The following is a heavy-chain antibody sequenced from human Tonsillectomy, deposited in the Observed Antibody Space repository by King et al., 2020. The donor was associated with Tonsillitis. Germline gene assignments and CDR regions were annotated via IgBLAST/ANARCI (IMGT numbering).Heavy chain of an antibody. CDR2: ISYDGSNK. Sequence: VQLVESGGGVVQPGRSLRLSCASSGFTFSSYGMHWVRQAPGKGLEWVAVISYDGSNKYYADSVKGRFTISRDNSKNTLYLQMNSLRAEDTAVYYCAKDGWAWAGNPTAPFDYWGQGTLVTVSS. CDR3: AKDGWAWAGNPTAPFDY. J-gene: IGHJ4*02. D-gene: IGHD6-19*01. CDR1: GFTFSSYG. V-gene: IGHV3-30*18.